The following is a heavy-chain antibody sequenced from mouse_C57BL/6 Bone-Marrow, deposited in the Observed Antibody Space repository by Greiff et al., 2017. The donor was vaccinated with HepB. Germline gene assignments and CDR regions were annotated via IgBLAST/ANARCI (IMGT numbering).Heavy chain of an antibody. V-gene: IGHV1-81*01. CDR1: GYTFTSYG. CDR3: ARWGGYYAVFDY. CDR2: IYPRSGNT. D-gene: IGHD2-3*01. J-gene: IGHJ2*01. Sequence: QVQLQQSGAELARPGASVKLSCKASGYTFTSYGISWVKQRTGQDLEWIGEIYPRSGNTYYNEKFKGKATLTADKSSSTAYMELRSLTSEDSAVYFCARWGGYYAVFDYWGQGTTLTVSS.